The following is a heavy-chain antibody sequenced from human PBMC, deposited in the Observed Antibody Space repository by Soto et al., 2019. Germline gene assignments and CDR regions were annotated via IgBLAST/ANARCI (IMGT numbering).Heavy chain of an antibody. Sequence: SGPTLVKPTQTLTLTCTFSGFSLSNSGMCVSWIRQPPGKALEWLALIDWDDDKYYSTSLKTRLTISKDTSKNQVVLTMTNMDTVDTATYYCARILGYHDSRGYRKYTWFDPWGQGTLVTVSS. CDR1: GFSLSNSGMC. CDR2: IDWDDDK. V-gene: IGHV2-70*01. J-gene: IGHJ5*02. D-gene: IGHD3-22*01. CDR3: ARILGYHDSRGYRKYTWFDP.